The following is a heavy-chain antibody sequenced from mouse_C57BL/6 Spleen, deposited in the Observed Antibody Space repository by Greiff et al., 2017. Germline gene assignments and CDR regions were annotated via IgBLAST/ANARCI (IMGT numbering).Heavy chain of an antibody. CDR2: IDPSDSYT. J-gene: IGHJ2*01. D-gene: IGHD1-1*01. CDR1: GYTFTSYW. Sequence: VQLQQPGAELVKPGASVKLSCKASGYTFTSYWMQWVKQRPGQGLEWIGEIDPSDSYTNYNQKFKGKATLTVDPSSSTAYMQLSSLTSEAAAVYYCSRKGVTTLVDDYWGQGTTLTVSS. CDR3: SRKGVTTLVDDY. V-gene: IGHV1-50*01.